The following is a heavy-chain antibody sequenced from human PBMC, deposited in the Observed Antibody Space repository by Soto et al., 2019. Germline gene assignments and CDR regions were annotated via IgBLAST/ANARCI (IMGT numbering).Heavy chain of an antibody. D-gene: IGHD3-22*01. V-gene: IGHV1-24*01. J-gene: IGHJ3*02. CDR2: FDPEDGET. CDR1: GYTLTELS. Sequence: GESLKISCKVSGYTLTELSMHWVRQAPGKGLEWMGGFDPEDGETIYAQKFQGRVTMTEDTSTDTAYMELSSLRSEDTAVYYCATAGGYYDSSGYDAFDIWGQGTMVTVSS. CDR3: ATAGGYYDSSGYDAFDI.